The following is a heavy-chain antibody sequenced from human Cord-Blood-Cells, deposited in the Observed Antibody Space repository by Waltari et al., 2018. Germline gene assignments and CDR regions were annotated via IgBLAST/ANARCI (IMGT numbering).Heavy chain of an antibody. V-gene: IGHV4-34*01. CDR1: GGSFSGYY. Sequence: QVQLQQWGAGLLKPSETLSLTCAVYGGSFSGYYWSWIRQPPGKGLEWIGEINHSGSTISNPSLKSRVTISVDTSKNQFSLKLSSVTAADTAVYYCARANYDFWSGYDYWGQGTLVTVSS. CDR3: ARANYDFWSGYDY. D-gene: IGHD3-3*01. J-gene: IGHJ4*02. CDR2: INHSGST.